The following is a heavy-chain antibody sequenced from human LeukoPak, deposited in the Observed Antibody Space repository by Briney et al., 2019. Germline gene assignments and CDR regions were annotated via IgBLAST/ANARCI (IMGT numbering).Heavy chain of an antibody. CDR1: GSSISSGDFY. Sequence: SQTLSLTCTVSGSSISSGDFYWSWIRQSPGQGLEWIGYIYYSGDTYYNPSLKSRVAISVDTSKSQFSLKLSSVTAADTAVYYCARDSDSGSYFDYWGQGTLVTVSS. D-gene: IGHD1-26*01. CDR2: IYYSGDT. CDR3: ARDSDSGSYFDY. J-gene: IGHJ4*02. V-gene: IGHV4-30-4*01.